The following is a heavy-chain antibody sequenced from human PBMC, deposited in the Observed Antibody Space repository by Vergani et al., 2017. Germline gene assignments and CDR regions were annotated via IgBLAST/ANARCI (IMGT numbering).Heavy chain of an antibody. CDR2: IYYSGST. Sequence: QVQLQESGPGLVNPSQTLSLTCTVSGGSISSGGYYWSWIRQHPGKGLEWIGYIYYSGSTYYNPSLKSRVTISVDTSKNQFSLKLSSVTAADTALYYCAGLYDFWSGHGGNWFDPWGQGTLVTVSS. CDR1: GGSISSGGYY. D-gene: IGHD3-3*01. CDR3: AGLYDFWSGHGGNWFDP. V-gene: IGHV4-31*03. J-gene: IGHJ5*02.